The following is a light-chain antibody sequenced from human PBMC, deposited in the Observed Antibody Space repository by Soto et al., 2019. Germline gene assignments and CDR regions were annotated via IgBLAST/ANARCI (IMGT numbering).Light chain of an antibody. J-gene: IGKJ1*01. CDR2: AAS. Sequence: DIQMTQSPSTLSVSVGDRVTITCRASQGIDISLAWFQQRPGKAPKVLIYAASGLVTGVPPTFSGSGSGTEFTLTISSVQPDDFATYFCQHYDTFSWTFGQGTKVEMK. CDR3: QHYDTFSWT. CDR1: QGIDIS. V-gene: IGKV1-5*01.